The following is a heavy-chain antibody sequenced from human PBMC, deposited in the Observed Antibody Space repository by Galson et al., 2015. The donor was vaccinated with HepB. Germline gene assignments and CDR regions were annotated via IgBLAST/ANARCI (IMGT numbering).Heavy chain of an antibody. CDR1: GFTFSSYW. CDR3: ARGDYDFWSGYYWYSDL. Sequence: SLRLSCAASGFTFSSYWMHWVRQAPGKGLVWVSRINSDGSSTSYADSVKGRFTISRDNAKNTLYLQMNSLRAEDTAVYYCARGDYDFWSGYYWYSDLWGRGTLVTVSS. D-gene: IGHD3-3*01. CDR2: INSDGSST. V-gene: IGHV3-74*01. J-gene: IGHJ2*01.